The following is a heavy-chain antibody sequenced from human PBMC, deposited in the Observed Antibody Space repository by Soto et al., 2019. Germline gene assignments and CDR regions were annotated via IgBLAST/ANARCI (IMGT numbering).Heavy chain of an antibody. V-gene: IGHV1-69*06. D-gene: IGHD3-22*01. CDR1: GGTFSSYA. CDR2: IIPIFGTA. CDR3: ARVHDSSGYSGY. Sequence: QVQLVQSGAEVKKPGSSVKVSCKASGGTFSSYAISWVRQVPGQGLEWMGGIIPIFGTANYAQKFQGRVTITADKSTSRAYMELSSLRSEDTAVYYCARVHDSSGYSGYWGQGTLVTVSS. J-gene: IGHJ4*02.